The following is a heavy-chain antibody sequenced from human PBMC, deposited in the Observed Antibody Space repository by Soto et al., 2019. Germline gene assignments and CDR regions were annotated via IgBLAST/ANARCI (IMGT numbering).Heavy chain of an antibody. D-gene: IGHD2-15*01. CDR3: ASTTNCCGGSGYPSCAFDI. Sequence: QVQLVQSGAEVKKPGASVKVSCKASGYTFTSYGISWVRQAPGQGLEWMGWISAYNGNTNYAQKLPGRVTMTTETSTSTSYMDVRSLRSDDTAVYYCASTTNCCGGSGYPSCAFDIWGQGTMVTVSS. J-gene: IGHJ3*02. V-gene: IGHV1-18*01. CDR1: GYTFTSYG. CDR2: ISAYNGNT.